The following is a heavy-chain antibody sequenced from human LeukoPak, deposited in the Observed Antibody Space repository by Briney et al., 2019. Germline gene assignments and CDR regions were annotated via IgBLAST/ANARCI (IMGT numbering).Heavy chain of an antibody. D-gene: IGHD3-10*01. Sequence: PGGSLRLSCAASGFTFSSYEMNWVRQAPGKGLEWVSYISSSGSTIYYADSVKGRFTISRDNSKNTLYLQMNSLRAEDTAVYYCARVEWFGGDIDYWGQGTLVTVSS. CDR3: ARVEWFGGDIDY. V-gene: IGHV3-48*03. CDR1: GFTFSSYE. CDR2: ISSSGSTI. J-gene: IGHJ4*02.